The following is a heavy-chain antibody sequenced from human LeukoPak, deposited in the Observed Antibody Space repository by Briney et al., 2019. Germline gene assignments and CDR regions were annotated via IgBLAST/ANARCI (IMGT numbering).Heavy chain of an antibody. CDR3: ARGDDLLLLDY. CDR1: GYTFTNYW. Sequence: GESLKISCKGSGYTFTNYWIGWVRQMPGKGLEWMGIISRGASYTRYSPSFQGQVTISADKSINTAYLQWSSLKASDTAMYFCARGDDLLLLDYWGQGSLVTVSS. V-gene: IGHV5-51*01. J-gene: IGHJ4*02. CDR2: ISRGASYT. D-gene: IGHD3-16*01.